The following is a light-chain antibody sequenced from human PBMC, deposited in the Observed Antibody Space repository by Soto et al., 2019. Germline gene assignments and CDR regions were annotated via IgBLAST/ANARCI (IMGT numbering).Light chain of an antibody. CDR3: QHYNNLPLT. Sequence: EIVMTQSPATLSVSSGERATLSCRASQSISNNLAWYQQKPGQAPRLLIYGASTRATGIPARFSGSGSGTDFTLIISSLQSEDFAVYYCQHYNNLPLTFGGGTKVEIK. J-gene: IGKJ4*01. V-gene: IGKV3-15*01. CDR1: QSISNN. CDR2: GAS.